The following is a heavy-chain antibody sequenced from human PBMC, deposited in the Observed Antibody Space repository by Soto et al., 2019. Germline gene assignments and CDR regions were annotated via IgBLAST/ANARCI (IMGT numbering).Heavy chain of an antibody. CDR3: ARAVLPATAPFDY. Sequence: QVQLQESGPRLVKPSETLSLTCIVSGGSICSCYWSWIRQPPGKGLEWIGYIYYSGSTNYNPSLKSRVTISVDTSKNQFSLKLSSVTAADTAVYYCARAVLPATAPFDYWGQGTLVTVSS. V-gene: IGHV4-59*01. D-gene: IGHD2-2*01. CDR2: IYYSGST. J-gene: IGHJ4*02. CDR1: GGSICSCY.